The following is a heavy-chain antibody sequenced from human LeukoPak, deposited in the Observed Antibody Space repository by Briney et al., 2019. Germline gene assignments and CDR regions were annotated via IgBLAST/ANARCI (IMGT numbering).Heavy chain of an antibody. CDR2: INPNSGGT. J-gene: IGHJ4*02. CDR3: GGGIALYYYGAGSYPRGDY. V-gene: IGHV1-2*02. D-gene: IGHD3-10*01. Sequence: RVSSKASRYTLTGYYMHSVRQAPGQGREWMGWINPNSGGTNYAQKFWGGGTMTRETSISTAYIERSRVRSDDTPGYYCGGGIALYYYGAGSYPRGDYWGQGTLVTVSS. CDR1: RYTLTGYY.